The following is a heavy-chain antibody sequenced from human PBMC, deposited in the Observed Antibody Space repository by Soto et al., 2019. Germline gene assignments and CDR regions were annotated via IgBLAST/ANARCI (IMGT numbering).Heavy chain of an antibody. CDR2: GLYSGIT. CDR3: ERESRPSRTLRTTYAFDH. J-gene: IGHJ4*02. D-gene: IGHD6-6*01. Sequence: QLQLQESGPGLVKPSETLSLTCTVSGGSVSSDNHYWTWIRQPPGKGLEWIGYGLYSGITNYNPSVKSRVTITADTSKNQLSLRLTSVTAAASAIYFCERESRPSRTLRTTYAFDHWGPGTMVTVSS. V-gene: IGHV4-61*01. CDR1: GGSVSSDNHY.